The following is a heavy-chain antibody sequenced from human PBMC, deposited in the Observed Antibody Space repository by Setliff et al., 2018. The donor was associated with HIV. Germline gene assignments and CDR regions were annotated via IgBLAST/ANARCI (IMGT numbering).Heavy chain of an antibody. D-gene: IGHD3-22*01. J-gene: IGHJ4*02. CDR1: GGTFSSFT. V-gene: IGHV1-69*13. CDR2: IIPIFGTT. Sequence: SVKVSCKASGGTFSSFTINWVRQAPGQGLEWMGGIIPIFGTTRYAQKFQGRVTITADESTNTAFMELSSLRSDDTAVYYCARGDYYDSRGYSDFWGQGTLVTVSS. CDR3: ARGDYYDSRGYSDF.